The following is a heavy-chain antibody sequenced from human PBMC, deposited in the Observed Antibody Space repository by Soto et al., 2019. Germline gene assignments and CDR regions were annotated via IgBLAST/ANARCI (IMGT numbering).Heavy chain of an antibody. J-gene: IGHJ5*02. Sequence: SETLSLTCAVYGGSFIGYYWSWIRQPPGKGLEWLGEIIHRGSTNYNPSLKSRVIISIDTSKDQFYLKLTTVTAADTAVYYCAKGRRFDPSGQGTLVTVSS. CDR2: IIHRGST. V-gene: IGHV4-34*01. CDR3: AKGRRFDP. CDR1: GGSFIGYY.